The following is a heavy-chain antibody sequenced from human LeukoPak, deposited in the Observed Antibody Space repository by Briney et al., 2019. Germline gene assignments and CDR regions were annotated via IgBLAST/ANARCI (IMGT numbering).Heavy chain of an antibody. V-gene: IGHV3-21*01. CDR1: GFTFSSYS. J-gene: IGHJ4*02. D-gene: IGHD5-18*01. CDR2: ISSSSSYI. CDR3: ASTRHERGYSYGYNDY. Sequence: PGGSLRLSCAASGFTFSSYSMNWVRQAPGKGLEWVSSISSSSSYIYYADSVKGRFTISRDNAKNSLYLQMNSLRAEDTAVYYCASTRHERGYSYGYNDYWGQGTLVTVSS.